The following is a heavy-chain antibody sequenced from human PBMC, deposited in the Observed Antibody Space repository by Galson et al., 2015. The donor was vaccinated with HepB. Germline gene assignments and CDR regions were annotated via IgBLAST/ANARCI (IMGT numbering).Heavy chain of an antibody. V-gene: IGHV3-33*01. Sequence: SLRLSCAASGFTFSSYVMHWVRQAPGKGLEWVAVTWYDGSKENYVDSVKGRFSISRDNSKNTLYLQMNSLKTEDTAVYYCTTWNWNYEDYWGQGTLVTVSS. CDR2: TWYDGSKE. CDR3: TTWNWNYEDY. D-gene: IGHD1-7*01. CDR1: GFTFSSYV. J-gene: IGHJ4*02.